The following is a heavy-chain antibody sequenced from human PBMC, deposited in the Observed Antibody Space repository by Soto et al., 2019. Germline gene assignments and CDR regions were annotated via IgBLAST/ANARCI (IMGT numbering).Heavy chain of an antibody. Sequence: QVQLVQSGAEVKKPGSSVKVSCEAPGGPFDHAAITWVRQAPGQGLAWMGGINPMFNSTHYAQKFQGRVTITADAATSTAFIELRRLRSDDTAVYYCARQIFAGDYWGQGTLLIVSS. D-gene: IGHD3-9*01. CDR1: GGPFDHAA. V-gene: IGHV1-69*01. CDR3: ARQIFAGDY. J-gene: IGHJ4*02. CDR2: INPMFNST.